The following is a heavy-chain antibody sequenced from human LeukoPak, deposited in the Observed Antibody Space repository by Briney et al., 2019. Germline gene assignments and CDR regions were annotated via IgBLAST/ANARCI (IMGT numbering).Heavy chain of an antibody. D-gene: IGHD2-2*01. Sequence: GGSLRLSCEASGFTFSSYWMSWVRQAPGKGLEGVAHIKQDGSEKYYVDSVKGRCTISRDNAKNSLYLQMKSLRAADTAVYYCARDSGQLLLFPGYCGQGTLVTLSS. CDR2: IKQDGSEK. CDR1: GFTFSSYW. V-gene: IGHV3-7*01. CDR3: ARDSGQLLLFPGY. J-gene: IGHJ4*02.